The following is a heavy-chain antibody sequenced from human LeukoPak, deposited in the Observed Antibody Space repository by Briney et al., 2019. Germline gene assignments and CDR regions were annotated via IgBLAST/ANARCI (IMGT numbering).Heavy chain of an antibody. CDR3: ARDFLPRRDNWNVVQSPPDAFDI. CDR2: IYTSGST. CDR1: GGSISSGGYY. J-gene: IGHJ3*02. V-gene: IGHV4-61*02. Sequence: SETLSLTCTVSGGSISSGGYYRSWIRQPAGKGLEWIGRIYTSGSTNYNPSLKSRVTMSVDTSKNQFSLKLSSVTAADTAVYYCARDFLPRRDNWNVVQSPPDAFDIWGQGTMVTVSS. D-gene: IGHD1-20*01.